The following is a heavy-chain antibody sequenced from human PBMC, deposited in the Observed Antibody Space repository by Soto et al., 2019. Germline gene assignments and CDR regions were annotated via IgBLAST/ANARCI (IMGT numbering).Heavy chain of an antibody. D-gene: IGHD2-2*02. CDR3: ARDDCSSTSCYRMDV. CDR2: ISSSSSYI. J-gene: IGHJ6*02. V-gene: IGHV3-21*01. CDR1: GFTFSSYS. Sequence: PGGSLRLSCAASGFTFSSYSMNWVRQAPGKGLEWVSSISSSSSYIYYADSVKGRFTISRDNAKNSLYLKMNSLRAEDTAVYYCARDDCSSTSCYRMDVWGQGTTVTVSS.